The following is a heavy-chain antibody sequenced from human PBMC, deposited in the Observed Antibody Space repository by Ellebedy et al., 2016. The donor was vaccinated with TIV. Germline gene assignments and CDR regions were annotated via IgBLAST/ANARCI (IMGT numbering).Heavy chain of an antibody. CDR1: GGTFSTYA. V-gene: IGHV1-69*11. Sequence: ASVKVSCKAFGGTFSTYALNWVRQAPGQGLEWMGIIDPSGGSSTCPQKFQGRVTLTADESMTTAYMDLSSLRSEDTAVYYCARVEQWLASDYYYGMDVWGQGTTVTVSS. CDR3: ARVEQWLASDYYYGMDV. CDR2: IDPSGGSS. D-gene: IGHD6-19*01. J-gene: IGHJ6*02.